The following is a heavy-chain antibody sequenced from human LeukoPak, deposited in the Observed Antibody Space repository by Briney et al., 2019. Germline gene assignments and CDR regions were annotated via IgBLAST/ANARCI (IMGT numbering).Heavy chain of an antibody. CDR2: ISYDGSNK. D-gene: IGHD3-22*01. Sequence: GGSLRLSCAASGFTFSSHAMHWVRQAPGKGLEWVAVISYDGSNKYYADSVKGRFTISRDNSKNTLYLQMNSLRAEDTAVYYCARPTYYYDSRGAFDIWGQGTMVTVSS. CDR3: ARPTYYYDSRGAFDI. J-gene: IGHJ3*02. CDR1: GFTFSSHA. V-gene: IGHV3-30-3*01.